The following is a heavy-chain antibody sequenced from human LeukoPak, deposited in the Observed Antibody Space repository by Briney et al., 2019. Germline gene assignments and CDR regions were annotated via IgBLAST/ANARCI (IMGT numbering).Heavy chain of an antibody. J-gene: IGHJ4*02. D-gene: IGHD3-10*01. V-gene: IGHV4-59*08. Sequence: SETLSLTCTVSGGSISSYYWSWIRQPPGKGLEWIGYIYYSGSTKHNPSLKSRVSISVDTSKNQFSLKLSSVTAADTAVYYCARGLSGSYYYWGQGTLVTDSS. CDR2: IYYSGST. CDR1: GGSISSYY. CDR3: ARGLSGSYYY.